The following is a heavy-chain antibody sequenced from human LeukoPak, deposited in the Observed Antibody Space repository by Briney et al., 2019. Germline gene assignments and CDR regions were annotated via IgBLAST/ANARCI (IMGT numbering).Heavy chain of an antibody. J-gene: IGHJ6*03. Sequence: GGSLRLSCAAPGFTFSNYWMSWVRQAPGKGLEWVANIKQDGSERYFVDSVKGRFTISRDNAKNSLSLQVNSLRAEDTAVYYCARDAGVYYYGSGSTSYYYYYVDVWGKGTTVTVSS. CDR2: IKQDGSER. CDR3: ARDAGVYYYGSGSTSYYYYYVDV. V-gene: IGHV3-7*01. CDR1: GFTFSNYW. D-gene: IGHD3-10*01.